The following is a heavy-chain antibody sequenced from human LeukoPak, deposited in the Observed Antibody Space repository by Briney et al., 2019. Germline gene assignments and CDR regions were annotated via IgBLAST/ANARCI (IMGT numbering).Heavy chain of an antibody. V-gene: IGHV1-8*02. CDR3: ARGGGSSWTQRGYFQY. J-gene: IGHJ1*01. Sequence: ASVKVSCKASGYTFTGYYMHWVRQAPGQGLEWMGWINPNSGNTGYAQKFQGRVSMTRDTSTSTAYMELSSLTSEDTAVYYCARGGGSSWTQRGYFQYWGQGTLVTVSS. CDR2: INPNSGNT. D-gene: IGHD6-13*01. CDR1: GYTFTGYY.